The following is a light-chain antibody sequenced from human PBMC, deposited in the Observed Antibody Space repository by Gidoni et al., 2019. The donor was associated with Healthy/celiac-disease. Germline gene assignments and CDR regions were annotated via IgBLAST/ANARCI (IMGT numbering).Light chain of an antibody. CDR3: YSTDSSGNHRGV. V-gene: IGLV3-10*01. CDR1: ALPKKY. Sequence: SFALTPATSASAAPGQTARITCSGDALPKKYADWYQQKSGQATVLVIYEDSKRPSGIPERFSGSSSGTMATLTISVAQVEDEADYYCYSTDSSGNHRGVFGTGTKVTVL. J-gene: IGLJ1*01. CDR2: EDS.